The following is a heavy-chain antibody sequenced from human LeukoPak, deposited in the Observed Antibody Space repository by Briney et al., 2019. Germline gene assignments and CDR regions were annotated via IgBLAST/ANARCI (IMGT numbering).Heavy chain of an antibody. Sequence: ASVKVSCKASGGTFTGYYMHWVRQAPGQGLEWMGRINPNSGGTNYAQKFQGRVTMTRDTSISTAYMELSRLRSDDTAVYYCARWNDYYDSSGYDYWGQGTLVTVSS. J-gene: IGHJ4*02. D-gene: IGHD3-22*01. CDR3: ARWNDYYDSSGYDY. CDR1: GGTFTGYY. V-gene: IGHV1-2*06. CDR2: INPNSGGT.